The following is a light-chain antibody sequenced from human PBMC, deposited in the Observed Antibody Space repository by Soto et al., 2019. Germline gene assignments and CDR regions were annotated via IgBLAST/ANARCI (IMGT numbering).Light chain of an antibody. J-gene: IGKJ2*01. CDR1: QRISSW. V-gene: IGKV1-5*01. CDR2: DAS. Sequence: DIQMTQSPSTLSASVGDRVTITCPASQRISSWLAWYQQKPGKAPKLLIYDASSLESGVPSRFRGSGSGTEFTLTISSLQPDDFSTYYCQQYNSYRYTLGQGTKREIK. CDR3: QQYNSYRYT.